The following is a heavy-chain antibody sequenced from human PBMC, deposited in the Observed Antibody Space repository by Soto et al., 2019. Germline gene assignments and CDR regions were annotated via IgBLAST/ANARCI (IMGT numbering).Heavy chain of an antibody. CDR1: SGPTSSHN. V-gene: IGHV4-59*08. CDR3: VRQGIGNLHGPVAV. D-gene: IGHD1-1*01. Sequence: QVQLQQSGPGLVKPSETLSLTCSVSSGPTSSHNWGWIRQTPGRGLEWIGYVYSTGGTSYNPSLSGRVTISPDTSTTHLSLTLTAVPAADPAVYYCVRQGIGNLHGPVAVWGQGATVRVSS. J-gene: IGHJ6*02. CDR2: VYSTGGT.